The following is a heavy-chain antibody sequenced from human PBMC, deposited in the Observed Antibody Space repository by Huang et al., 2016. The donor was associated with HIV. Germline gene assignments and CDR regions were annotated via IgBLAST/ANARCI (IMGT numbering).Heavy chain of an antibody. CDR1: GGTFSSSA. D-gene: IGHD3-22*01. J-gene: IGHJ4*02. CDR3: AREFYYDSSGYYFDY. CDR2: IIPIFGTA. Sequence: QVQLVQSGAEVKKPGSSVKVSCKASGGTFSSSAINWVRQAPGQGLEWMGGIIPIFGTANDEQKFQGRATITADESTSTAYMELSSLRSEDTAVYYCAREFYYDSSGYYFDYWGQGTLVTVSS. V-gene: IGHV1-69*01.